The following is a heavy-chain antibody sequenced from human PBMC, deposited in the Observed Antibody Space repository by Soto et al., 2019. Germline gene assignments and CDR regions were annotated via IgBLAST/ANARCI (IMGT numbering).Heavy chain of an antibody. CDR1: GGTFSSYA. D-gene: IGHD2-21*01. V-gene: IGHV1-69*12. CDR3: ARIDSDCYQIGGIGY. J-gene: IGHJ4*02. Sequence: QVQLVQSGAEVKKPGSSVKVSCKASGGTFSSYAISWVRQAPGQGLEWMGGIIPIFGTANYAQKFQGRVTNTADESTSTAYMELSSLRSDDTAVYYCARIDSDCYQIGGIGYWGQGTLVTVSS. CDR2: IIPIFGTA.